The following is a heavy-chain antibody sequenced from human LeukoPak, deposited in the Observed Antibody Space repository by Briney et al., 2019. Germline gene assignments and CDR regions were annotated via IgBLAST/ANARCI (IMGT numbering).Heavy chain of an antibody. CDR2: IYYSGST. CDR1: GGSISSSSYF. Sequence: PSETLSLTCTVSGGSISSSSYFWGWIRQPPGKGLEWIGTIYYSGSTYYNPSLQSRVTISVDTSLNQFSLKLSSVIAADTAVYYCARLQYGSGGVRYFDLWGRGTLVTVSS. CDR3: ARLQYGSGGVRYFDL. V-gene: IGHV4-39*01. J-gene: IGHJ2*01. D-gene: IGHD3-10*01.